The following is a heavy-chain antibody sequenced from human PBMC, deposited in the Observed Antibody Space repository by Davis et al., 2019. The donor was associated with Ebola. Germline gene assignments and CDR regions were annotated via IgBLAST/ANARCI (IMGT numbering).Heavy chain of an antibody. CDR2: INSDGSFT. V-gene: IGHV3-74*01. CDR1: GFTFSNYW. J-gene: IGHJ4*02. Sequence: GESLKISCAASGFTFSNYWMHWVRQAPGKGLVWVSRINSDGSFTSYADSVKGRFTTSRDNAKNTLYLQMNSLRAEDTAVYYCARDYYTSGTHWGQGTLVTVSS. CDR3: ARDYYTSGTH. D-gene: IGHD3-10*01.